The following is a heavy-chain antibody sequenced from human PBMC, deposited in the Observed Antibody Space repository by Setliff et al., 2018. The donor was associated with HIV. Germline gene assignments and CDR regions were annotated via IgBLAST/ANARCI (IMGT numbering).Heavy chain of an antibody. Sequence: ASVKVSCKGSGYRFMSYGFTWVRQAPGQGLEWVGWASSFSGATKYSQKFQGRVTITRDTSASTAYMELSSLRPEDTAVYYCASPTAIPHWGQGTLVTVSS. J-gene: IGHJ4*02. CDR1: GYRFMSYG. V-gene: IGHV1-18*01. CDR2: ASSFSGAT. CDR3: ASPTAIPH. D-gene: IGHD2-21*02.